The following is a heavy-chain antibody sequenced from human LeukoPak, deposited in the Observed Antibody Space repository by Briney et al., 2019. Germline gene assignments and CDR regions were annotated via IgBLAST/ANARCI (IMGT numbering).Heavy chain of an antibody. CDR1: GGSFSGYY. Sequence: PSETLSLTCAVYGGSFSGYYWSWIRQPPGKGLEWIGEINHSGSTNCNPSLKSRVTISADTSKNQFSLKLSSVTAADTAVYYCARGLHYDSSGYYYSFDYWAREPWSPSPQ. CDR3: ARGLHYDSSGYYYSFDY. V-gene: IGHV4-34*01. CDR2: INHSGST. D-gene: IGHD3-22*01. J-gene: IGHJ4*02.